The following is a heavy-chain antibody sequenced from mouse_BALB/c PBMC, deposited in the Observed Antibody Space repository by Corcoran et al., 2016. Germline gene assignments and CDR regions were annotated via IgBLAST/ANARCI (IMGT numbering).Heavy chain of an antibody. CDR1: GYTFTNYG. CDR3: ARVTTAPAWFAY. Sequence: QIQLVQSGPELKKPGETVKISCKASGYTFTNYGMNWVKQAPGKGLKWMGWINTYTGEPTYADDFKGRFAFSLETSASTAYLQINNLKNEDTATYFWARVTTAPAWFAYWGQGTLVTVSA. CDR2: INTYTGEP. D-gene: IGHD1-2*01. J-gene: IGHJ3*01. V-gene: IGHV9-3-1*01.